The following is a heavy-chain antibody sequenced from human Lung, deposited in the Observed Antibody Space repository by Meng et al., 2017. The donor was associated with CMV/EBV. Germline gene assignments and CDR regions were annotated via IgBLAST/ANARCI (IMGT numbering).Heavy chain of an antibody. CDR2: ISSSGSTI. D-gene: IGHD3-22*01. J-gene: IGHJ4*02. Sequence: GGSXRLXCAASGFTFSSYEMNWVRQAPGKGLEWVSYISSSGSTIYYADSVKGRFTISRDNAKNSLYLQMSSLRAEDTAVYYCGREGVYYDSSGYLDDWGQGXLVTVSS. CDR3: GREGVYYDSSGYLDD. V-gene: IGHV3-48*03. CDR1: GFTFSSYE.